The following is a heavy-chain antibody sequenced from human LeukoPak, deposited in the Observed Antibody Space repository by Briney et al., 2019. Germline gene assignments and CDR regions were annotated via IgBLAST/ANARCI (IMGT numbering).Heavy chain of an antibody. CDR3: ARAHYGGNCFDY. CDR1: GFTFNAFG. J-gene: IGHJ4*02. V-gene: IGHV3-48*01. Sequence: GGSLRLSCAASGFTFNAFGMNWVRQAPGKGLEWVSYIGTTSGAIYYADSVKGRFTISRDSAKNSLYLQMNSLRAEDTAVYYCARAHYGGNCFDYWGQGTLVTVSS. CDR2: IGTTSGAI. D-gene: IGHD4-23*01.